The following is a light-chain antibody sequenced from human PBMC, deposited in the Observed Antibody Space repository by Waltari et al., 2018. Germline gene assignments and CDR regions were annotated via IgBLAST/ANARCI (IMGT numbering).Light chain of an antibody. CDR1: QSVLYSSNNKDY. CDR3: QQYYSTVRT. Sequence: DIVMTQSPDSLAVSLGERDTINCKSSQSVLYSSNNKDYLAWFQQKPGQPPKLLISWASTRESGVPDRFSGSGSGTDFTLTISSLQAEDVAVYYCQQYYSTVRTFGQGTKVEIK. CDR2: WAS. V-gene: IGKV4-1*01. J-gene: IGKJ1*01.